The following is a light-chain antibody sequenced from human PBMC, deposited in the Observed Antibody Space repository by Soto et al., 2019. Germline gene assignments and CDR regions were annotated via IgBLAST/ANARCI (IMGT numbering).Light chain of an antibody. Sequence: DIQMTQSPSSLSASVGDRVTITCRASQGIGKYLAWYQQKPGEIPKLLIYTASTLQSGVPSRFSGSGYGTDITLTSSSLQPEDVATYYCQRYNSAPFTFGPGTKVDVK. CDR2: TAS. J-gene: IGKJ3*01. V-gene: IGKV1-27*01. CDR1: QGIGKY. CDR3: QRYNSAPFT.